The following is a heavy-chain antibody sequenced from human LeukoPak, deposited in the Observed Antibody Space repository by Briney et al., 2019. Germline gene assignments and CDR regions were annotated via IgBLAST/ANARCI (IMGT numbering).Heavy chain of an antibody. CDR3: ARYITGTTNYYYYSMDV. Sequence: EASVKVSCKASGGTFSSYAISWVRQAPGQGLEWMGRIIPVLGIANYAQKFQGRVTITADKSTSTAYMELSSLRSEDTAVYYCARYITGTTNYYYYSMDVWGKGTTVTVSS. D-gene: IGHD1-7*01. J-gene: IGHJ6*03. CDR1: GGTFSSYA. V-gene: IGHV1-69*04. CDR2: IIPVLGIA.